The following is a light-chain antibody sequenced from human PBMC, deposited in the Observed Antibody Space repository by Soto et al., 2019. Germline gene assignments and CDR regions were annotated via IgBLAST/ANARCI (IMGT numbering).Light chain of an antibody. CDR2: GAS. CDR1: QSITSNF. Sequence: EIVLTQSPGTLSLSPGERATLSCRASQSITSNFLAWYQKKPGQSPMLLIYGASRRAKGIPDRFSGSGSGTDFSLTISRLEPEDFAVYYCQQYGTSLSITFGQWTRLDI. J-gene: IGKJ5*01. V-gene: IGKV3-20*01. CDR3: QQYGTSLSIT.